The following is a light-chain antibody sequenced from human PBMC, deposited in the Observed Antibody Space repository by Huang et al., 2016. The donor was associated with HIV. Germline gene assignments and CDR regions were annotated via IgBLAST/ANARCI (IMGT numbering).Light chain of an antibody. J-gene: IGKJ3*01. Sequence: EIVLTKYPATLSLSPGERATLSCRASKSVSSYLAWYQQKPGQAPRLLIYDASNRATGSPAMFSGSGSGTDFTLTISSLEPEDFAVYYCQQRSNWPGFTFGPGTKVDIK. V-gene: IGKV3-11*01. CDR2: DAS. CDR3: QQRSNWPGFT. CDR1: KSVSSY.